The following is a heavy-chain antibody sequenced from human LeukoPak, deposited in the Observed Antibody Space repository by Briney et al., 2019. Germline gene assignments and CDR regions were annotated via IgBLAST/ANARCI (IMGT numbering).Heavy chain of an antibody. Sequence: QPGGSLRLSCAASGFTFSSYAMSWVRQAPGKGLEWVSAICVSGGSTYYADSVKGRFTISRDNSKNTLYLQMNSLRAEDTAVYYCAKAPLNYDSSGYYFFDYWGQGTLVTVSS. J-gene: IGHJ4*02. CDR2: ICVSGGST. V-gene: IGHV3-23*01. CDR3: AKAPLNYDSSGYYFFDY. CDR1: GFTFSSYA. D-gene: IGHD3-22*01.